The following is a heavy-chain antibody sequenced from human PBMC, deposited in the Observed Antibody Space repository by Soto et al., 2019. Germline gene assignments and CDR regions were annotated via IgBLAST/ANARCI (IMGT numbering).Heavy chain of an antibody. Sequence: ASVKVSCKASGYTFTSYYMHWLRQAPGQGLEWMGIINPSGGSTSYAQKFQGRVTMARDTSTSTVYMELSSLRSEDTAVYYCARDYPDIVVVPAAIGGDYYFDYWGQGTLVTVSS. CDR3: ARDYPDIVVVPAAIGGDYYFDY. J-gene: IGHJ4*02. D-gene: IGHD2-2*01. CDR2: INPSGGST. CDR1: GYTFTSYY. V-gene: IGHV1-46*03.